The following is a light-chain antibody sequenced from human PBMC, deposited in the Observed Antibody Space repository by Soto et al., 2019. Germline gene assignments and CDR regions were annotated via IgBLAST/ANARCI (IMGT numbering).Light chain of an antibody. V-gene: IGLV2-11*01. CDR2: DVI. CDR1: SSDVGVYKY. J-gene: IGLJ1*01. CDR3: CSYAGDYTFV. Sequence: QSALIQPRSVSGSPGQSVTISCTGTSSDVGVYKYVSWYRQHPGKAPKLMIYDVITRPSGVPDRFSGSKSGNTASLTISGLQAEDEADYYCCSYAGDYTFVFGSGTKPPS.